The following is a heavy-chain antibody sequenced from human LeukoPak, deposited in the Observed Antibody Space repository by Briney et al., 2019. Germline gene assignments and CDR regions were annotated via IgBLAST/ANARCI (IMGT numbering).Heavy chain of an antibody. CDR2: INHSGST. CDR1: GGSFSGYY. Sequence: PSETLSLTCAVYGGSFSGYYWSWIRQPPGKGLEWIGEINHSGSTNYNPSLKSRVTISVDTSKNQFSLKLSSVTAADTAVYYCARRVLRYFDWLSYSHAFDIWGQGTMVTVSS. J-gene: IGHJ3*02. CDR3: ARRVLRYFDWLSYSHAFDI. D-gene: IGHD3-9*01. V-gene: IGHV4-34*01.